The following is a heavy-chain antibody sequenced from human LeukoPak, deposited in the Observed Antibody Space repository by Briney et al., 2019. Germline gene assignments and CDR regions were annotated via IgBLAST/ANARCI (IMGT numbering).Heavy chain of an antibody. D-gene: IGHD5-12*01. CDR2: IYYSGST. CDR1: GGSISSYY. Sequence: SETLSLTCTVSGGSISSYYWSWIRQPPGKGLEWIGYIYYSGSTNYNPSLKSRVTISVDTSKNQFSLKLSSVTAADTAVYYCAREGYSPQGLYYYMDVWGKGTTVTISS. V-gene: IGHV4-59*01. J-gene: IGHJ6*03. CDR3: AREGYSPQGLYYYMDV.